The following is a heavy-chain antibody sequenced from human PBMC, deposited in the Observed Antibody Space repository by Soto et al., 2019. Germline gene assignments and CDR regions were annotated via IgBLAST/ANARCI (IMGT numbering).Heavy chain of an antibody. D-gene: IGHD2-2*01. CDR2: ISVSGGST. V-gene: IGHV3-23*01. J-gene: IGHJ3*01. Sequence: RQSRRDPCAASACTFSTCSMILVRLAPGKGMECVSTISVSGGSTYYADSVKGRFTLSRDNSKHTLYLQVKSLRVEDTDDYYCAKVWCSSKRCYPHHDVIDVCAQRT. CDR1: ACTFSTCS. CDR3: AKVWCSSKRCYPHHDVIDV.